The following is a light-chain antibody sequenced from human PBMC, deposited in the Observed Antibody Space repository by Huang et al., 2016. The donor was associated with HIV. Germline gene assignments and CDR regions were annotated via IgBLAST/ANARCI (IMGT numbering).Light chain of an antibody. J-gene: IGKJ4*01. CDR1: HSISAY. V-gene: IGKV1-39*01. Sequence: DIQMTQSPSSLSASVGNRVTSTCRASHSISAYLNWYQQKPGKAPKHLIYGASTLQSGVPSRFSGSGSGTDFTLTINSLQPEDFATYYCQKSYTTPLTFGGGTKVEI. CDR3: QKSYTTPLT. CDR2: GAS.